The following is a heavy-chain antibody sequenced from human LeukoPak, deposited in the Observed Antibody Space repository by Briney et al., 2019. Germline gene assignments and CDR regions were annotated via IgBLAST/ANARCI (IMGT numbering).Heavy chain of an antibody. CDR1: GVSISSYY. CDR3: ARTGGNPDY. V-gene: IGHV4-59*01. J-gene: IGHJ4*02. CDR2: IYYSGST. Sequence: SETLSLTCTGSGVSISSYYWSWIRQPPGKGLEWIGYIYYSGSTNYNPSLKSRVTISVDTSKNQFSLKLSSVTAADTAVYYCARTGGNPDYWGQGTLVTVSS. D-gene: IGHD4-23*01.